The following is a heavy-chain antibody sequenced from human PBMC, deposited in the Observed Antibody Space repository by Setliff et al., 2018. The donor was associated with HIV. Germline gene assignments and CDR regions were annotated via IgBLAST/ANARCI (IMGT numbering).Heavy chain of an antibody. D-gene: IGHD6-19*01. J-gene: IGHJ4*02. CDR3: ARRSGWSLDY. CDR2: FYTSGNI. V-gene: IGHV4-61*09. CDR1: GGSVSSDKFY. Sequence: SETLSLTCSVSGGSVSSDKFYWTWIRQPAGKGLEWIGHFYTSGNIHYSPSLKSRVTISMDTSKNQLFLNLTSVTAADTAVYYCARRSGWSLDYWGQGTLVTVSS.